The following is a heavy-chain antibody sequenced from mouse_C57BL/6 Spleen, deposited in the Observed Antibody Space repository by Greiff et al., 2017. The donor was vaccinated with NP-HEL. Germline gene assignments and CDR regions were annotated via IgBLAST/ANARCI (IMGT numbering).Heavy chain of an antibody. J-gene: IGHJ2*01. CDR3: ARQYGYDDY. CDR2: ISSGGSYT. Sequence: EVKVVESGGDLVKPGGSLKLSCAASGFTFSSYGMSWVRQTPDKRLEWVATISSGGSYTYYPDSVKGRFTISRDNAKNTLYLQMSSLKSEDTAIYYCARQYGYDDYWGQGTTLTVSS. D-gene: IGHD2-2*01. CDR1: GFTFSSYG. V-gene: IGHV5-6*01.